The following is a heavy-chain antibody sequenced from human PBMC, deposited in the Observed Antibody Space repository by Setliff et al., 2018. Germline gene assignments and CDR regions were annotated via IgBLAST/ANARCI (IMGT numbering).Heavy chain of an antibody. D-gene: IGHD5-18*01. V-gene: IGHV1-3*01. CDR1: GYTFTSYA. CDR2: INAGNGNT. CDR3: ARGGNTYAFNWFDP. Sequence: ASVKVSCKASGYTFTSYAMHWVRQAPGQRLEWMGWINAGNGNTNYAQHLQGRVTMTADTSTSTADMELRSLRSDDTAVYYCARGGNTYAFNWFDPWGQGTLVTVSS. J-gene: IGHJ5*02.